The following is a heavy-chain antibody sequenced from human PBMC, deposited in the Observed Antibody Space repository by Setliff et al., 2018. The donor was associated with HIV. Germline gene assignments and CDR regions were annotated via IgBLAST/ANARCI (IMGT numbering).Heavy chain of an antibody. V-gene: IGHV4-4*02. CDR1: GGPLNSRNW. J-gene: IGHJ6*02. CDR2: VFHSRSA. D-gene: IGHD3-22*01. CDR3: ARSRTSSGYYGVTGYGMDV. Sequence: PSETLSLTCAVSGGPLNSRNWWSWVRQPPGKGLEWIGEVFHSRSANSNASLRSRVMISVDTSKNQFSLKLSAVTTADTAVYYCARSRTSSGYYGVTGYGMDVWGQGTTVT.